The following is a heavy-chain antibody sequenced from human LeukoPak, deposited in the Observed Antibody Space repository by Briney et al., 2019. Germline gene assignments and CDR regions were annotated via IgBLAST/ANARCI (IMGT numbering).Heavy chain of an antibody. CDR2: IYYRGST. D-gene: IGHD3-22*01. Sequence: SETLSLTCTVSGGSISSDYWSWIRQPPGKGLEWIGYIYYRGSTNYNPSLKSRVTISVDTSKSQFSLKLSSVTAADTAVYYCARLSGYSSGHYYSDYWGQGTLVTVSS. J-gene: IGHJ4*02. CDR1: GGSISSDY. CDR3: ARLSGYSSGHYYSDY. V-gene: IGHV4-59*01.